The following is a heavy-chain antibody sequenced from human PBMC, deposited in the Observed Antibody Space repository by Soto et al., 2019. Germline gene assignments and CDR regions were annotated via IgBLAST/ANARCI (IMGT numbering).Heavy chain of an antibody. CDR1: GFTFSSYA. CDR3: AKDPGYGVH. V-gene: IGHV3-23*01. CDR2: ISGSGGST. J-gene: IGHJ4*02. Sequence: GESLKISCAASGFTFSSYAMSWVRQAPGKGLEWVSAISGSGGSTYYADSVKGRFTISRDNSKNTLYLQMNSLRAEDTAVYYCAKDPGYGVHWGQGTLVTVSS. D-gene: IGHD4-17*01.